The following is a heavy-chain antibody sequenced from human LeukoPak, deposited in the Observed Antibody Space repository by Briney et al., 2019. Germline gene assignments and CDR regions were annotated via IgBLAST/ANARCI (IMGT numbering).Heavy chain of an antibody. J-gene: IGHJ4*02. D-gene: IGHD2-21*01. V-gene: IGHV3-30*18. CDR1: GFTCSSYG. CDR3: AKDMGILWWCLGD. Sequence: GGSLRLSCAASGFTCSSYGMHWVRQAPGKGLEWVAVTLYDGSNKYYADSVKGRFTISRDNSKNTLYLQMNSLIPEDTAVYYCAKDMGILWWCLGDWGQGTLVTVSS. CDR2: TLYDGSNK.